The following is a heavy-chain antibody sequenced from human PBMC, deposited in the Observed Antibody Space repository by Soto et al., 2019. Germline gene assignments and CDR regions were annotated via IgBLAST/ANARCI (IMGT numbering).Heavy chain of an antibody. CDR3: ARPSGANFGIIIEGTNWFAP. CDR1: RDTFTSYY. D-gene: IGHD1-26*01. Sequence: ASVKVSCKAPRDTFTSYYINWVRQAPGQGLEWMGVINPHGGSTAYAQKFKGRVTLTRDTSASTVYMEVSSLTSEDTAMYYCARPSGANFGIIIEGTNWFAPWGQGTLVTVYS. V-gene: IGHV1-46*01. J-gene: IGHJ5*02. CDR2: INPHGGST.